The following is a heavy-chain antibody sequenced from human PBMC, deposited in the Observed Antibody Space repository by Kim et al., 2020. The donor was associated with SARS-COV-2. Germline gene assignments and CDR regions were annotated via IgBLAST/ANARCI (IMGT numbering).Heavy chain of an antibody. D-gene: IGHD3-3*01. CDR3: AREEERTDSNYVFWSGSGY. J-gene: IGHJ4*02. CDR1: GFTFSDYW. CDR2: IKEDGSEK. Sequence: GGSLRLSCEGSGFTFSDYWMSWVRQAPGKGLEWVANIKEDGSEKYYVDSVKGRFTISRDNAKNSLYLQMNSLRAEDTAVYYCAREEERTDSNYVFWSGSGYWGQGTLVSVSS. V-gene: IGHV3-7*03.